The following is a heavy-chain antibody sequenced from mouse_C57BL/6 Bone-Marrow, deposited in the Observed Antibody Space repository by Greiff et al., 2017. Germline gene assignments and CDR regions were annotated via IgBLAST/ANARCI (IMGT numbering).Heavy chain of an antibody. CDR3: ARRTGDWYFDV. CDR2: IHPNSGST. CDR1: GYTFTSYW. Sequence: QVQLQQPGAELVKPGASVKLSCKASGYTFTSYWMHWVKQRPGQGLEWIGMIHPNSGSTNYNEKFKRKATLTVDQSSSTAYMQLSSLTSEDSAVYYCARRTGDWYFDVWGTGTTVTVSS. J-gene: IGHJ1*03. V-gene: IGHV1-64*01.